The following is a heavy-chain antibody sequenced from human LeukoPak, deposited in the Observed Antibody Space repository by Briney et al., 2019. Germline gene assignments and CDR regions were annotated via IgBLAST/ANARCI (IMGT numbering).Heavy chain of an antibody. CDR3: ARGTTTYYYDSSGYYLDY. CDR1: GFTFSSYG. D-gene: IGHD3-22*01. J-gene: IGHJ4*02. CDR2: IWYDGSNK. Sequence: GGSLRLSCAASGFTFSSYGMHWVRQAPGKGLEWVAVIWYDGSNKYYADSVKGRFTISRDNSKNTLYLQMNSLRAEDTAVYYCARGTTTYYYDSSGYYLDYWGQGTLVTVSS. V-gene: IGHV3-33*01.